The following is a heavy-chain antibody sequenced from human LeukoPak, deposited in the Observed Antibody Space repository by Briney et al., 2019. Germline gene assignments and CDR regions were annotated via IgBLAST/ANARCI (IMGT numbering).Heavy chain of an antibody. V-gene: IGHV3-9*01. CDR2: ISWNSGSI. D-gene: IGHD3-22*01. CDR1: GFTFDDYA. Sequence: GGSLRLSCAASGFTFDDYAMHWVRQAPGKGLEWVSGISWNSGSIGYADSVKGRFTISRDNAKNSLYLQVNSLRAEDTALYYCAKAPLIDDSSGYWFDYWGQGTLVTVSS. J-gene: IGHJ4*02. CDR3: AKAPLIDDSSGYWFDY.